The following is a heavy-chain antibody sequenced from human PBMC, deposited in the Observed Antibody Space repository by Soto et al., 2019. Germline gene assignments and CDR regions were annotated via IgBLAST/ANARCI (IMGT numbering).Heavy chain of an antibody. V-gene: IGHV3-7*01. CDR2: INEDGSAT. Sequence: EVQLVESGGGLVQPGGSLRLSCVASGLPFSRYSLTWVRQAPGKGLEWVANINEDGSATYYLDSVRGRFTISRDNAENSLFLQMNSLGAEDTAVYYCARRVCSAAACFRAGYRGFDYWGQGAVVTVSS. CDR3: ARRVCSAAACFRAGYRGFDY. CDR1: GLPFSRYS. J-gene: IGHJ4*02. D-gene: IGHD2-15*01.